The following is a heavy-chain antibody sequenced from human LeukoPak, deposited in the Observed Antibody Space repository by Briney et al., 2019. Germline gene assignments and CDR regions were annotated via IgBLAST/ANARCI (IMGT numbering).Heavy chain of an antibody. D-gene: IGHD2-15*01. J-gene: IGHJ4*02. CDR3: ARDRMGGSFDY. CDR2: ITGGSNTI. V-gene: IGHV3-48*01. Sequence: PGGSLRLSCAASGFTFDIYGMNWVRQAPGKGLEWVPFITGGSNTIYYADSVKGRFTISRDNARNSLYLQMNSLRVDDTAVYYCARDRMGGSFDYWGQGTLVTVSS. CDR1: GFTFDIYG.